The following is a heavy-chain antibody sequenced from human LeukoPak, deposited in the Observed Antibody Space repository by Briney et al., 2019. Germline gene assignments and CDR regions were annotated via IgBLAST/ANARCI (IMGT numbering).Heavy chain of an antibody. J-gene: IGHJ4*02. V-gene: IGHV3-9*01. CDR2: ISWNSGSI. D-gene: IGHD6-13*01. CDR3: ARDLSRLGTGYSSSWRAALDY. Sequence: PGGSLRLSCAASGFTFDDYAMHWVRQAPGKGLEWVSGISWNSGSIGYADSVKGRFTISRDNAKNSLYLQMNSLRAEDTAVYYCARDLSRLGTGYSSSWRAALDYWGQGTLVTVSS. CDR1: GFTFDDYA.